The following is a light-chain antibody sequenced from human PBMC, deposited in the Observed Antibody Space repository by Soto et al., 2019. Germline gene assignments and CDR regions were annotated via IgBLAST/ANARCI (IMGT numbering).Light chain of an antibody. V-gene: IGKV1-5*01. J-gene: IGKJ1*01. Sequence: DIQMTQFPSALSASVGDRVTITCRARQNVNNWLAWYQHKPWKAPQLLIYDASVLESGVPSRFSGSGSGTEFTLAINGLQSDDFATYYCQQYNTYWTFGPGTKVEVE. CDR3: QQYNTYWT. CDR1: QNVNNW. CDR2: DAS.